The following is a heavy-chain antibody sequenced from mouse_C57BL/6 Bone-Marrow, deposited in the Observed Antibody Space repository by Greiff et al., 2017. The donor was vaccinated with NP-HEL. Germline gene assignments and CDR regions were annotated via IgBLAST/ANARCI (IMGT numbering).Heavy chain of an antibody. CDR1: GYTFTSYW. V-gene: IGHV1-9*01. D-gene: IGHD2-2*01. Sequence: QVQLQQPGTELVKPGASVKLSCKASGYTFTSYWMHWVKQRPGHGLEWIGEILPGSGSTNYNEKFKGKATFTADTSSNTAYMQLSSLTTEDSAIYYCALGYDRVSFAYWGQGTLVTVSA. J-gene: IGHJ3*01. CDR3: ALGYDRVSFAY. CDR2: ILPGSGST.